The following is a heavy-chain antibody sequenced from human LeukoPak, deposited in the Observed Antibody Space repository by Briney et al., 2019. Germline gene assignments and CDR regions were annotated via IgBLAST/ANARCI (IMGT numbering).Heavy chain of an antibody. Sequence: PGRSLRLSCAASGFTFGSYGMHWVRQAPGKGLEWVAAIWYDGSNKFYADSLKGRFTVSRDNSKSTVYLQMSSLRAEDTAVYYCARDRSSDWHGAFDIWGQGTMVTVSS. CDR2: IWYDGSNK. V-gene: IGHV3-33*01. D-gene: IGHD6-19*01. J-gene: IGHJ3*02. CDR3: ARDRSSDWHGAFDI. CDR1: GFTFGSYG.